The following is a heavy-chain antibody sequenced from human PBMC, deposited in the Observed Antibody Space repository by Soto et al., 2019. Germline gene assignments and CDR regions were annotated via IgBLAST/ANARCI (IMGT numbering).Heavy chain of an antibody. J-gene: IGHJ4*02. Sequence: SVKVSCKASGGTFSSYAISWVRQAPGQGLEWMGGIIPIFGTANYAQRFQGRVTITADESTSTAYMELSSLRSEDTAVYYCAREITPHYYDSSGYPGWGQGTLVTVSS. D-gene: IGHD3-22*01. CDR1: GGTFSSYA. CDR2: IIPIFGTA. CDR3: AREITPHYYDSSGYPG. V-gene: IGHV1-69*13.